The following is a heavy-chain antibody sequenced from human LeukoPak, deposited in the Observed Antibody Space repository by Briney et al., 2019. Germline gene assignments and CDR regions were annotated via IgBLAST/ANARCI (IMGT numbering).Heavy chain of an antibody. D-gene: IGHD1-1*01. CDR3: AKATGNLGN. CDR2: ISNSDGKT. Sequence: GGSLRLSCAASGFTFSSYAMSWVRQAPGKGLEWVSTISNSDGKTYYPDSVKGRFTISRDNSKNTLYVQMNSLTAEDTAIYYCAKATGNLGNWGQGTLVTVSS. V-gene: IGHV3-23*01. CDR1: GFTFSSYA. J-gene: IGHJ4*02.